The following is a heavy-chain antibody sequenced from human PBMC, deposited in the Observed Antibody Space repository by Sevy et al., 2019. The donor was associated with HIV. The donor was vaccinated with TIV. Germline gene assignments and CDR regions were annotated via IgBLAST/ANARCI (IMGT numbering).Heavy chain of an antibody. V-gene: IGHV3-23*01. CDR3: ARDPYDSSGWRAFDI. Sequence: GGSLRLSCAASGFTFTSYAINWVRQAPGKGLEWVSGISGSGGGTYYADSVKGRFTISRDNSKNTLYLQMNSLRAEDTAVYYCARDPYDSSGWRAFDIWGQGTMVTVSS. CDR1: GFTFTSYA. CDR2: ISGSGGGT. J-gene: IGHJ3*02. D-gene: IGHD3-22*01.